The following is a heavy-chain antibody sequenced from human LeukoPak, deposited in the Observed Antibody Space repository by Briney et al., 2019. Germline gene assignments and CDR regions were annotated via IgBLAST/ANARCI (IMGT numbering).Heavy chain of an antibody. CDR2: ISAYNGNT. Sequence: ASVKASCRASGYTFTSYGISWVRQAPGQGLEWMGWISAYNGNTNYAQKLQGRVTMTTDTSTSTAYMELRSLRSDDTAVYYCARDDSIRYNWFDPWGQGTLVTVSS. V-gene: IGHV1-18*01. CDR3: ARDDSIRYNWFDP. CDR1: GYTFTSYG. J-gene: IGHJ5*02. D-gene: IGHD4-11*01.